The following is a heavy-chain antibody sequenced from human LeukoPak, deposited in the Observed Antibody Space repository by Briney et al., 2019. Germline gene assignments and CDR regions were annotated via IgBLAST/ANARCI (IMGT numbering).Heavy chain of an antibody. CDR2: IGTAGDT. CDR3: ARGTGTTYDDAFDI. Sequence: GGSLRLSCAASGFTFSSYDMHWVCQATGKGLEWVSAIGTAGDTYYPGSVKGRFTISRENAKNSLYLQMNSLRAGDTAVYYCARGTGTTYDDAFDIWGQGTMVTVSS. CDR1: GFTFSSYD. V-gene: IGHV3-13*01. J-gene: IGHJ3*02. D-gene: IGHD1-1*01.